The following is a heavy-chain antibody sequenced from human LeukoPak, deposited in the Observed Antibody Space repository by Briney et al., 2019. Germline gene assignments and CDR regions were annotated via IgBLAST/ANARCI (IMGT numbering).Heavy chain of an antibody. D-gene: IGHD6-13*01. V-gene: IGHV3-23*01. CDR3: AKHFRGIAAAGTDY. CDR2: ISGSGGST. J-gene: IGHJ4*02. Sequence: GGSLRLSCAASGFTSSGYWMSWVRQAPGKGLEWVSAISGSGGSTYYADSVKGRFTISRDNSKNTLYLQMNSLRAEDTAVYYCAKHFRGIAAAGTDYWGQGTLVTVSS. CDR1: GFTSSGYW.